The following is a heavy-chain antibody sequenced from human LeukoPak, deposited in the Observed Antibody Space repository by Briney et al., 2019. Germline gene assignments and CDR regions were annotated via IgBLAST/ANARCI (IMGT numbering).Heavy chain of an antibody. V-gene: IGHV1-3*01. CDR2: INAGNGNT. Sequence: ASVKVSCKASGYTFTNYAMHWVRQAPGQRLEWMGWINAGNGNTKYSQKFQGRVTITADESTSTAYMELSSLRSEDTAVYYCASQGVRPLAFDYWGQGTLVTVSS. CDR3: ASQGVRPLAFDY. CDR1: GYTFTNYA. J-gene: IGHJ4*02. D-gene: IGHD3-10*01.